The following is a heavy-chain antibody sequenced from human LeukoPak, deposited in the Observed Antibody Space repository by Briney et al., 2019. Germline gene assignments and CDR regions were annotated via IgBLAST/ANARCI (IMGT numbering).Heavy chain of an antibody. CDR1: GGSISSGGYY. J-gene: IGHJ4*02. Sequence: PSQTLSLTCTVSGGSISSGGYYWSWIRQHPGKGLEWIGYIYHSGNTYYNPSLKSRVTISVDRSKTQFSLKLSSVTAADTAVYYCARARGYYGSGSPFFDYWGQGTLVTVSS. D-gene: IGHD3-10*01. CDR2: IYHSGNT. V-gene: IGHV4-30-2*01. CDR3: ARARGYYGSGSPFFDY.